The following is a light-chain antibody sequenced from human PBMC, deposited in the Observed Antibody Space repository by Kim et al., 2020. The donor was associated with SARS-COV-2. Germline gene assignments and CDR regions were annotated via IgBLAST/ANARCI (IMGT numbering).Light chain of an antibody. J-gene: IGLJ3*02. CDR2: DVS. CDR1: SSDVGGYNY. Sequence: GQSITISCTVTSSDVGGYNYVSWYQQHPGKAPKLMIYDVSNRPSGVSTRFSGSKSGNTASLTISGLQAEDEADYYCNSYTSSSTRVFGGGTQLTVL. V-gene: IGLV2-14*03. CDR3: NSYTSSSTRV.